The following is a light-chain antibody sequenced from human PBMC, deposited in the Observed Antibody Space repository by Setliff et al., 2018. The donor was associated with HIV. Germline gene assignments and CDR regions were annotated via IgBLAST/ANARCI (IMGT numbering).Light chain of an antibody. CDR1: NSSIGSNY. J-gene: IGLJ3*02. Sequence: QSALAQPPSASGTPGQRITISCSGSNSSIGSNYVSWYQQFPGLAPRLLMFRNSRRPSGVPDRFSGSKSGTSASLAISGLRSEDEADYYCATWDDSVTSPRVFGGGTKGTVL. CDR2: RNS. V-gene: IGLV1-47*01. CDR3: ATWDDSVTSPRV.